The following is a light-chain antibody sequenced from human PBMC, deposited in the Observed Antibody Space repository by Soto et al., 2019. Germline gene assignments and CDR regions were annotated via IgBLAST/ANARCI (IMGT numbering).Light chain of an antibody. V-gene: IGLV2-23*02. Sequence: QSALTQPASVSGSPGQSITISCSGSGSDIGTYNFVSWYQHHPGRAPKLIISEVANRPSGVSDRFSGSKSGSLASLTISGLQADDEAVYYCSSYAGSREVFGTGTKLTVL. CDR1: GSDIGTYNF. CDR2: EVA. J-gene: IGLJ1*01. CDR3: SSYAGSREV.